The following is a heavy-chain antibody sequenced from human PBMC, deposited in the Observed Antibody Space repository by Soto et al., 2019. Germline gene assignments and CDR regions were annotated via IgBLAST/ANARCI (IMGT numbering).Heavy chain of an antibody. V-gene: IGHV4-4*07. D-gene: IGHD3-3*01. CDR1: GGTLSGYY. CDR2: IYSSGST. Sequence: SETLSLTCTVTGGTLSGYYWTWIRQSAGGGLEWIGRIYSSGSTNYNPSLKSRVTISLDTSMSHFSLRLRSVSAADTAVYYCARGQRFSDWFNPWGQGTLVTVSS. J-gene: IGHJ5*02. CDR3: ARGQRFSDWFNP.